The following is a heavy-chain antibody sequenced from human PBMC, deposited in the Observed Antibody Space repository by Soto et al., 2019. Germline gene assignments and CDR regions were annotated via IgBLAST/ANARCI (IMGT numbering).Heavy chain of an antibody. CDR2: ISYDGSNK. Sequence: GGSLRLSCAASGFTFSSYAMHWVRQAPGKGLEWVAVISYDGSNKYYADSVKGRFTISRDNSKNTLYLQMNSLRAEDTAVYYCARGKRKVYYDSSGYLGLTDYWGQGTLVTVSS. CDR1: GFTFSSYA. CDR3: ARGKRKVYYDSSGYLGLTDY. V-gene: IGHV3-30-3*01. J-gene: IGHJ4*02. D-gene: IGHD3-22*01.